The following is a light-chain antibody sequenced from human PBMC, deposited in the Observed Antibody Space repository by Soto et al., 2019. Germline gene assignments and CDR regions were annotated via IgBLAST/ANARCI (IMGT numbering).Light chain of an antibody. Sequence: IVMTQSPATLSVSPGDRATLSCRASQSVRNNLAWYQQKPGQAPRLLIYGASTRATGIPARFSGSGSGTEFTLTISGLQSEDFAVYYCQQCNQWPQTFGQGTKLEIK. CDR2: GAS. CDR1: QSVRNN. J-gene: IGKJ2*01. V-gene: IGKV3-15*01. CDR3: QQCNQWPQT.